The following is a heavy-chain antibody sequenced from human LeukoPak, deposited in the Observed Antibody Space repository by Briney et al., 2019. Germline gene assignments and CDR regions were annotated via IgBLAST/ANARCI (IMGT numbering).Heavy chain of an antibody. D-gene: IGHD2-8*01. CDR1: GFTFSSYW. Sequence: GGSLRLSCAASGFTFSSYWMSWVRQAPGKGLEWVANIRQDGSEEYYVDSVKGRFTISRDNAKNSLYLQMNSLRAEDTAVYYCAKWGALMVYALYYFGYWGQGTLVTVSS. CDR2: IRQDGSEE. J-gene: IGHJ4*02. CDR3: AKWGALMVYALYYFGY. V-gene: IGHV3-7*01.